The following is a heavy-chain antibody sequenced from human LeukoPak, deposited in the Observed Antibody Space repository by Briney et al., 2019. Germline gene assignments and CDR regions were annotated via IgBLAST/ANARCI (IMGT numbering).Heavy chain of an antibody. D-gene: IGHD5-18*01. CDR2: IIPILGIA. CDR1: GGTFSSYA. CDR3: ASKEVSSYGLKPFDY. J-gene: IGHJ4*02. Sequence: ASVKVSCKASGGTFSSYAISWVRQAPGQGLEWMGRIIPILGIANYAQKFQGRVTITADKSTSTAYMELSSLRSEDTAVYYCASKEVSSYGLKPFDYWGQGTLVTVSS. V-gene: IGHV1-69*04.